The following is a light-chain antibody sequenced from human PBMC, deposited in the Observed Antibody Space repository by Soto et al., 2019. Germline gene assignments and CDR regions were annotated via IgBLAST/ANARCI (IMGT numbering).Light chain of an antibody. CDR3: QVWDSSADHVV. V-gene: IGLV3-21*02. J-gene: IGLJ2*01. Sequence: SYELTQPPSVSVAPGQTATITCGGNNIGSKSVHWCQQKPGQAPVLVVYDDSDRPSGIPERFSGSNSGNTATLTISRVEAVDEADYYCQVWDSSADHVVFGGGTKLTVL. CDR1: NIGSKS. CDR2: DDS.